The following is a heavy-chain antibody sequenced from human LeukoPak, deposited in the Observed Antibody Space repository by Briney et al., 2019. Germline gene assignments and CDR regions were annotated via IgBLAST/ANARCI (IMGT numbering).Heavy chain of an antibody. D-gene: IGHD3-22*01. CDR1: GFTFSSYA. CDR2: ISYDGSNK. CDR3: ARDRGYYYDISDAFDI. J-gene: IGHJ3*02. V-gene: IGHV3-30-3*01. Sequence: GGSLRLSCAASGFTFSSYAMHWVRQAPGKGLEWVAVISYDGSNKYYADSVKGRFTISRDNSKNTLYLQVNSLRAEDTAVYYCARDRGYYYDISDAFDIWGQGTMVTVSS.